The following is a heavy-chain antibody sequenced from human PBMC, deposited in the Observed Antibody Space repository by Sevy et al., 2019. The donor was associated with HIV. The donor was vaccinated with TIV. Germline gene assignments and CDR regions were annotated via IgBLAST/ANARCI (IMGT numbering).Heavy chain of an antibody. D-gene: IGHD5-18*01. Sequence: GGSLRLSCAASGFTFSSYAMRWVRQAPGKGLEWVAVISYDGSNKYYADSVKGRFTISRDNSKNTLYLQMNSLRAEDTAVYYCASSGYSYADYWGQGTLVTVSS. V-gene: IGHV3-30-3*01. CDR1: GFTFSSYA. CDR2: ISYDGSNK. CDR3: ASSGYSYADY. J-gene: IGHJ4*02.